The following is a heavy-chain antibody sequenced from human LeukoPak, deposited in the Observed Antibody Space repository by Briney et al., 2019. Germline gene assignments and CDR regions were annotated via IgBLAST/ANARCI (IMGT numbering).Heavy chain of an antibody. D-gene: IGHD3-16*02. CDR3: GXXXXXXXXXXXXXXRYTRAQDDYFDY. Sequence: SETLSLTCAVYGGSFSGYYWSWIRQPPGKGLEWIGEINHSGSTNYNPSLKSRVTISVDTSKNQFSLKLSSVTAADTAVYYCGXXXXXXXXXXXXXXRYTRAQDDYFDYWGQGTLVTVSS. V-gene: IGHV4-34*01. J-gene: IGHJ4*02. CDR2: INHSGST. CDR1: GGSFSGYY.